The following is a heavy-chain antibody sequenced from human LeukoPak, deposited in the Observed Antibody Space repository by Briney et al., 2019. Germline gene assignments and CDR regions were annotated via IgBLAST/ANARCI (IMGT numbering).Heavy chain of an antibody. D-gene: IGHD6-13*01. V-gene: IGHV4-4*02. CDR3: ATRATAGPW. Sequence: GSLRLSCGASGFTFSSYAMSWVRQAPGRGLEWIAEIHDSGSTNYNPSLKSRVTISVDKSKNQFSLDLTSVTAADTAVYYCATRATAGPWWGQGTLVTVSS. CDR1: GFTFSSYAM. CDR2: IHDSGST. J-gene: IGHJ4*02.